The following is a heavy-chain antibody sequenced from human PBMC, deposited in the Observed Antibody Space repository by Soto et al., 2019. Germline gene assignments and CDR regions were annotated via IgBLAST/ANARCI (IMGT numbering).Heavy chain of an antibody. Sequence: GGSLRLSCAASGFTFSSYAMHWVRQAPGKGLEWVAVISYDGSNKYYADSVKGRFTISRDNSKNTLYLQMNSLRAEDTAVYYCAREHFKGYCSSTSCPEYYYGMDVWGQGTTVTVSS. V-gene: IGHV3-30-3*01. CDR1: GFTFSSYA. D-gene: IGHD2-2*01. CDR2: ISYDGSNK. CDR3: AREHFKGYCSSTSCPEYYYGMDV. J-gene: IGHJ6*02.